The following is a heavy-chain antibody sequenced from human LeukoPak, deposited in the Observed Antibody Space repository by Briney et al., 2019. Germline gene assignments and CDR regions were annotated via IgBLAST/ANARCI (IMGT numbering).Heavy chain of an antibody. J-gene: IGHJ6*03. CDR2: INPNSGGT. Sequence: GVSVKVSCKASGYTFTGYYKHWVRQAPGQGLEWMGWINPNSGGTNYAQKFQGWVTMTRDTSISTAYMELSRLRSDDTAVYYCARDARISYSYYYYMDVWGKGTTVTVSS. CDR3: ARDARISYSYYYYMDV. V-gene: IGHV1-2*04. CDR1: GYTFTGYY. D-gene: IGHD2-15*01.